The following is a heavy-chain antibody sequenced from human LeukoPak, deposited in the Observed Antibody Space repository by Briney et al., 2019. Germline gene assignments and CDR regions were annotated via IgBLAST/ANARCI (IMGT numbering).Heavy chain of an antibody. D-gene: IGHD3-22*01. CDR1: GGSISSSSYY. CDR2: IYYSGST. Sequence: SETLSLTCTGSGGSISSSSYYWGWIRQPPGKGLEWIGSIYYSGSTYYNPSLKSRVTISVDTSKNQFSLKLSSVTAADTAVYYCACSDRHYYDSSGYQTFDIWGQGTMVTVSS. J-gene: IGHJ3*02. V-gene: IGHV4-39*01. CDR3: ACSDRHYYDSSGYQTFDI.